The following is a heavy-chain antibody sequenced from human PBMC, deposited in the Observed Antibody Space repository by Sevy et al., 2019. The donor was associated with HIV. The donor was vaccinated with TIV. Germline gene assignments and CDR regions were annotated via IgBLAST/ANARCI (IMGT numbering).Heavy chain of an antibody. V-gene: IGHV3-23*01. D-gene: IGHD2-8*01. J-gene: IGHJ4*02. CDR2: LSFGCGKI. Sequence: GGSLRLSCAVSGFNVNMYSMSWVRQAPGKGLEWVSTLSFGCGKINYADSVKGRLIISRDDSKNTLYLQMNSLRAEDTAVYFCAREGCTRPHDYWGQGTLVTVSS. CDR3: AREGCTRPHDY. CDR1: GFNVNMYS.